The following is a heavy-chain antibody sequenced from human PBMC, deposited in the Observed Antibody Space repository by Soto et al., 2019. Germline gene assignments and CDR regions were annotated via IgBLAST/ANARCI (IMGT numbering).Heavy chain of an antibody. CDR3: ARGQPYYEFWSGPKDAFDI. J-gene: IGHJ3*02. Sequence: QVQLQQWGAGLLKPSETLSLTCAVYGGSFSGYYWSWIRQPPGKGLEWIGEINHSGSTNYNPSLNGRETKSVVTSKSQFSLRLGSVAAAGTAVYYCARGQPYYEFWSGPKDAFDIWGQGTMVTVSS. CDR2: INHSGST. CDR1: GGSFSGYY. D-gene: IGHD3-3*01. V-gene: IGHV4-34*01.